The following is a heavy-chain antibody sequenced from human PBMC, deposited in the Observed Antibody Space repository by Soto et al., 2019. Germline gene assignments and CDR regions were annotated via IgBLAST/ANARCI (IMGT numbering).Heavy chain of an antibody. CDR3: ARDGGYFDY. CDR2: IKQDGSEK. J-gene: IGHJ4*02. V-gene: IGHV3-7*01. CDR1: GFTFSSYW. D-gene: IGHD3-10*01. Sequence: GESLKISCAASGFTFSSYWMTWVRQAPGKGLEWVANIKQDGSEKYYVDSVKGRLTISRDNAKNSLDLQMNSLRAEDTAVYYCARDGGYFDYWGQGTLVTVSS.